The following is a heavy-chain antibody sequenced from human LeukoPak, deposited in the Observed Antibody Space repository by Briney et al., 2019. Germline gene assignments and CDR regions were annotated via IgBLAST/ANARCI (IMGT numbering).Heavy chain of an antibody. V-gene: IGHV4-31*11. CDR2: IYYSGSA. CDR3: ARGSDFFDY. CDR1: GGSISSADFY. Sequence: SETLSLTCAVSGGSISSADFYWRWIRQHPGKGLEWVGFIYYSGSAYYNPSLKSRVSISIDTSKNQFFLTLNSVTAADTAVYYCARGSDFFDYWGQGTLVTVSS. J-gene: IGHJ4*02.